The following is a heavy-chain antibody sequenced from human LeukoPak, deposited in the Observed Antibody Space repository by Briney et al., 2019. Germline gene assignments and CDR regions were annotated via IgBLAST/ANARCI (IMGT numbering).Heavy chain of an antibody. D-gene: IGHD3-22*01. Sequence: ASVTVSCKASGYTFTSYGISWVRQAPGQGLEWMGWISAYNGNTNYAQKLQGRVTMTTDTSTSTAYMELRSLRSDDTAVYYCARESGYYDSSGYYGNWFDPWGQGTLVTVSS. CDR2: ISAYNGNT. CDR3: ARESGYYDSSGYYGNWFDP. V-gene: IGHV1-18*01. CDR1: GYTFTSYG. J-gene: IGHJ5*02.